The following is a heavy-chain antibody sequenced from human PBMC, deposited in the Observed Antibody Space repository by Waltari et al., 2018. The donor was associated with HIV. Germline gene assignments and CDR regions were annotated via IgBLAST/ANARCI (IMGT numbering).Heavy chain of an antibody. CDR3: ARGRAAAGRTVFDY. CDR1: GFTFDDYG. V-gene: IGHV3-20*01. CDR2: INWNGGST. Sequence: EVQLVESGGGVVRPGGSLRLSCAASGFTFDDYGMSWVRQAPGKGLEWVSGINWNGGSTGYAYSVKGRFTISRDNAKNSLYLQMNRLRAEDTALYHCARGRAAAGRTVFDYWGQGTLVTVSS. J-gene: IGHJ4*02. D-gene: IGHD6-13*01.